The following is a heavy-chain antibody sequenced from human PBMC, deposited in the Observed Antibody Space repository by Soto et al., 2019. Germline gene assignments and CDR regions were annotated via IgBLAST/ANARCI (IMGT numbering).Heavy chain of an antibody. CDR1: GFTFSSYW. V-gene: IGHV3-7*01. J-gene: IGHJ4*02. CDR2: IKQDGSEK. Sequence: GGSLRLSCAASGFTFSSYWMSWVRQAPGKGLEWVANIKQDGSEKYYVDSVKGRFTISRDNAKNSLYLQMNSLRAEDTAVYYCARDGYDFWSGYDYFDYWGQGTLVTAPQ. CDR3: ARDGYDFWSGYDYFDY. D-gene: IGHD3-3*01.